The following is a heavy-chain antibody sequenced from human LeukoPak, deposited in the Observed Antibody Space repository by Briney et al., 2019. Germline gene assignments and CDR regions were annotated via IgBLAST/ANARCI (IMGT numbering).Heavy chain of an antibody. CDR3: ARVRYYGPGIYYRGLAY. CDR2: MNPNSGNT. J-gene: IGHJ4*02. V-gene: IGHV1-8*01. D-gene: IGHD3-10*01. Sequence: ASVQVSCKASGYTFSTYDINWVRQATGQGLEWMGWMNPNSGNTGYAQKFQGRVTMTRNTSISTAYMELSGLRSEDTAVYYCARVRYYGPGIYYRGLAYWGQGSLVTVSS. CDR1: GYTFSTYD.